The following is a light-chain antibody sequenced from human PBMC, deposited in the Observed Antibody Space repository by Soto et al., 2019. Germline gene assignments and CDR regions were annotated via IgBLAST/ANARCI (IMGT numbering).Light chain of an antibody. V-gene: IGLV2-14*01. J-gene: IGLJ1*01. CDR1: SSDIAIYNF. Sequence: QSVLTQPASVSGSPGQSITISCTGTSSDIAIYNFVSWYQQHPGKAPRLMIFQVTNRPSGVSTRFSGSKSGNTASLTISGLQAEDEADYYCSSYTDSTDYVFGTRTKVTVL. CDR3: SSYTDSTDYV. CDR2: QVT.